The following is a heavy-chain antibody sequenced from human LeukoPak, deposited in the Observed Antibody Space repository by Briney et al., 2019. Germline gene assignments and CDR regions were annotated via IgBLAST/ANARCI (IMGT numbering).Heavy chain of an antibody. CDR2: ISGSSGSS. V-gene: IGHV3-48*04. CDR3: ARDLRGLGDY. CDR1: GFTFSSFN. J-gene: IGHJ4*02. Sequence: GGSLRLSCSASGFTFSSFNMNWVRHTPGRGLEWVSYISGSSGSSYYADSVKGRFTISRDNAKNTLYLQMNSLRAEDTAVYYCARDLRGLGDYWGQGTLVTVSS. D-gene: IGHD3-10*01.